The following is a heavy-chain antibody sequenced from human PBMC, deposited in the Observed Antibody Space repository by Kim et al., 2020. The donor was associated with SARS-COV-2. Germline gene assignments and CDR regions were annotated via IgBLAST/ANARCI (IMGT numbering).Heavy chain of an antibody. CDR3: ARGRSDYVWGSYRFDY. CDR2: INHSGST. CDR1: GGSFSGYY. Sequence: SETLSLTCAVYGGSFSGYYWSWIRQPPGKGLEWIGEINHSGSTNYNPSLKSRVTISVDTSKNQFSLKLSSVTAADTAVYYCARGRSDYVWGSYRFDYWG. J-gene: IGHJ4*01. D-gene: IGHD3-16*02. V-gene: IGHV4-34*01.